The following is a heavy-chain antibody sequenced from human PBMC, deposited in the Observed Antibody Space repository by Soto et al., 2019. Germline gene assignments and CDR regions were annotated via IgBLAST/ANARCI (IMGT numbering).Heavy chain of an antibody. D-gene: IGHD4-17*01. V-gene: IGHV1-69*02. CDR2: IIPILGIG. Sequence: QVQLVQSGAEVKKPGSSVKVSCKASGGTFSSYTISWVRQAPGQGLEWMGRIIPILGIGNYAQKFQGRVTITADKSTSTAYMELSSLRSEDTAVYYCARRHYGDYSSDYWGQGTLVTVSS. CDR3: ARRHYGDYSSDY. CDR1: GGTFSSYT. J-gene: IGHJ4*02.